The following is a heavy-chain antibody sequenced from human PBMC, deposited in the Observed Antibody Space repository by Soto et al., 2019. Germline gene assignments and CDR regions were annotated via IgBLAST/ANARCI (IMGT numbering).Heavy chain of an antibody. V-gene: IGHV3-7*03. J-gene: IGHJ4*02. Sequence: SGAASLLTFSVHWMTWVRQTPGEWLQWVAAIKPDGSETFYVDSVKGLFTISRDNARNSLFLQMDSLRAEDTAVYYCTSRPSGMTYHAVFDFWGQGTLVTVSS. CDR2: IKPDGSET. D-gene: IGHD2-21*02. CDR3: TSRPSGMTYHAVFDF. CDR1: LLTFSVHW.